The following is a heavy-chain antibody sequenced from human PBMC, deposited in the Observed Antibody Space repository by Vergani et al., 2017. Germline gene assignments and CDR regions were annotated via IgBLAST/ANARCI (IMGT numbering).Heavy chain of an antibody. CDR3: ARRAYSGSFSYYFDY. J-gene: IGHJ4*02. CDR2: FYYSGST. Sequence: QVQLQESGPGLVKPSETLSLTCTVSGGSISSGSYYWSWIRQPAGKGLEWIGYFYYSGSTSYNPSLKSRVTISVDTSKNQFSLNLRSVTAADTAVYYCARRAYSGSFSYYFDYWGQGTLVTVSS. CDR1: GGSISSGSYY. V-gene: IGHV4-61*10. D-gene: IGHD1-26*01.